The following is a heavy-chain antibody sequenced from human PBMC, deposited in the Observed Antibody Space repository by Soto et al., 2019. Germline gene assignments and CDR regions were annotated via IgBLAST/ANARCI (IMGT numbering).Heavy chain of an antibody. CDR1: GDSISNLDYF. D-gene: IGHD7-27*01. CDR2: IYKSATT. Sequence: TLSLTCSVSGDSISNLDYFWAWIRQPPGQALEYIGYIYKSATTYYNPSFESRVAISVDTSKSQFSLNVTSVTAADTAVYFCARGRYCLTGRCFPNWFDSWGQGALVTV. V-gene: IGHV4-30-4*01. CDR3: ARGRYCLTGRCFPNWFDS. J-gene: IGHJ5*01.